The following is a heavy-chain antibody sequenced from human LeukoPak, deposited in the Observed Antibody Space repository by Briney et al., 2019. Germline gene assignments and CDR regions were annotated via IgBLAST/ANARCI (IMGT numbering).Heavy chain of an antibody. V-gene: IGHV3-53*01. CDR1: GFTVNSNY. J-gene: IGHJ4*02. Sequence: GGSLRLSCAASGFTVNSNYMSWVRQAPGKGLEWVSVIYSGGSTYYADSVKGRFTISRDNSKNTLYLQMNSLRAEDTAVYYCARVGSQATFDYWGQGTLVTVSS. CDR2: IYSGGST. CDR3: ARVGSQATFDY. D-gene: IGHD1-26*01.